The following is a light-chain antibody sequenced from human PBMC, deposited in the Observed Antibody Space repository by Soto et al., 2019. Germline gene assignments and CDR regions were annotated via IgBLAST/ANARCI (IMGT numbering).Light chain of an antibody. CDR3: QQHCSSMYT. CDR2: GAS. J-gene: IGKJ2*01. CDR1: QSVSSSY. Sequence: EIVLTQSPGTLSLSPGERATLSCRASQSVSSSYLAWYQQKPGQAPRLLIYGASSRATGIPDRFSGSGSGTDFTLTISRLETEDVAVYDCQQHCSSMYTFGRGTKLEIK. V-gene: IGKV3-20*01.